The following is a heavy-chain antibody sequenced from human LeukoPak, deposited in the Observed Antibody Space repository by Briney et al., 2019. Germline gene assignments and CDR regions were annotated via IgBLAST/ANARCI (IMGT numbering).Heavy chain of an antibody. Sequence: SGGSLRLSCAASGIAFDGYVMTWVRQAPGKGLEWVSTVSGSGGSTYYADSVKGRFTISRDNSKNTLYLQMNSLRAEDTAVYYCARDFRDYGIWGQGTMVTVSS. D-gene: IGHD4-17*01. CDR2: VSGSGGST. CDR1: GIAFDGYV. V-gene: IGHV3-23*01. CDR3: ARDFRDYGI. J-gene: IGHJ3*02.